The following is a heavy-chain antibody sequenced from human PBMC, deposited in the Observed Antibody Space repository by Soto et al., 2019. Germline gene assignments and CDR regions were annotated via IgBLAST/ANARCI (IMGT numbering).Heavy chain of an antibody. J-gene: IGHJ4*02. CDR1: GFTFSSYG. D-gene: IGHD6-13*01. V-gene: IGHV3-33*01. Sequence: QVQLVESGGGVVQPGRSLRLSCAASGFTFSSYGMHWVRQAPGKGLEWVAVIWYDGSNKYYADSVKGRFTISRDNSKNTLYLQMNSLRAEDTAVYYCARDRGRVYFAYWGQGTLVTVSS. CDR3: ARDRGRVYFAY. CDR2: IWYDGSNK.